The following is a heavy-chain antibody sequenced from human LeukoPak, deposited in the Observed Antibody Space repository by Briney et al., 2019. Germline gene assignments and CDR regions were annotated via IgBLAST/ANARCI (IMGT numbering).Heavy chain of an antibody. D-gene: IGHD3-10*01. V-gene: IGHV3-20*01. Sequence: GGSLRLSWAASGFTFDDYGMSWVRQAPGKGLEWVSGINWNGGSTGYADSVKGRFTISRDNAKNSLYLQMNSLRAEDTALYPCARHKGPYYYGSGSFSYYYYYMDVWGKGTTVTISS. CDR1: GFTFDDYG. CDR2: INWNGGST. CDR3: ARHKGPYYYGSGSFSYYYYYMDV. J-gene: IGHJ6*03.